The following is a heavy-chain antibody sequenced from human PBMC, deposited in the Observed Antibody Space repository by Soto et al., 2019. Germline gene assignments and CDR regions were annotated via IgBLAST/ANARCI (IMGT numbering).Heavy chain of an antibody. J-gene: IGHJ4*02. CDR2: IFHDGTA. D-gene: IGHD3-10*01. V-gene: IGHV4-4*02. Sequence: PSETLSLTCAVSGVSISSGNWWTWVRQSPQRGLEYIGEIFHDGTANYYPSFERRVAISVDTSKNQFSLKLTSVTAADTAIYFRARLVYDTRLNYMYFDFWGQGTLVTVS. CDR1: GVSISSGNW. CDR3: ARLVYDTRLNYMYFDF.